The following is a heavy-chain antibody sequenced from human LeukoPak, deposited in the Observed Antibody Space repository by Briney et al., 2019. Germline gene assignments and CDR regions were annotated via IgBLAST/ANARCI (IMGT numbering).Heavy chain of an antibody. CDR3: ASPIASAGIRIKSPKNYGMDV. CDR2: IIPIFGTA. J-gene: IGHJ6*02. V-gene: IGHV1-69*13. D-gene: IGHD6-13*01. CDR1: GGTSSSYA. Sequence: SLKVSCRASGGTSSSYAISWVRPAPGQRLEWMGEIIPIFGTANYAQKLQGRVTITADESTSTAYMELSSLRSEDTAVYYCASPIASAGIRIKSPKNYGMDVWGQGTTVTVSS.